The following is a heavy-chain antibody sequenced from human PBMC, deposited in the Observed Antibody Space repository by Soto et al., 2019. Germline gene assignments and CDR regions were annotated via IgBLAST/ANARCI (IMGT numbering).Heavy chain of an antibody. V-gene: IGHV3-30-3*01. D-gene: IGHD6-13*01. CDR1: GFTFNNYA. CDR2: ISYDGGTK. Sequence: GGSLRLSCAASGFTFNNYAMHWVRQAPGKGLEWVAIISYDGGTKYYADSVKGRFTISRDNSKNTLYLQMSSLRVEDTALYYCVRVYLGSSWSTLDYWGQGTLVTVSS. J-gene: IGHJ4*01. CDR3: VRVYLGSSWSTLDY.